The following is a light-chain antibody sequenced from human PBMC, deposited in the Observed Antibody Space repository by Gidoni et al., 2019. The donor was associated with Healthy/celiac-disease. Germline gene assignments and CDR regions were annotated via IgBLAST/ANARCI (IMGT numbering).Light chain of an antibody. V-gene: IGKV3-20*01. CDR3: QQYGSSPRAYT. J-gene: IGKJ2*01. Sequence: EIVLTQSPGTLSLSPGERATLSCRASQSVSSSYLAWYQQKPGQAPRLLIYGASSRATGIPDRFSGSGSGIDFTLTISRLEPEDFAVYYCQQYGSSPRAYTFGQGTKLEIK. CDR2: GAS. CDR1: QSVSSSY.